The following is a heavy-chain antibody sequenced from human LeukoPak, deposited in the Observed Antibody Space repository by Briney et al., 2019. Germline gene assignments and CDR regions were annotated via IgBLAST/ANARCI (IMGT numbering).Heavy chain of an antibody. Sequence: PGGSLRLSCAASGFTFRIHAMSWVRQAPGKGLEWVSTIGSGDDLHYADSVKGRFTVSRDDPQNTLYLQMNSLGAEDAAIYYCAKDATPGNSVYDHFDYWGQGTLVTVSS. CDR1: GFTFRIHA. CDR3: AKDATPGNSVYDHFDY. D-gene: IGHD5/OR15-5a*01. V-gene: IGHV3-23*01. CDR2: IGSGDDL. J-gene: IGHJ4*02.